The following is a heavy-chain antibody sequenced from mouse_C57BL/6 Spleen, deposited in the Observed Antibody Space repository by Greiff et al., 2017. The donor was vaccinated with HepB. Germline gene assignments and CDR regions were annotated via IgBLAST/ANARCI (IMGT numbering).Heavy chain of an antibody. CDR1: GYTFTDYY. D-gene: IGHD1-1*01. CDR3: ATTVVSYWYFDV. V-gene: IGHV1-76*01. CDR2: IYPGSGNT. Sequence: LQESGAELVRPGASVKLSCKASGYTFTDYYINWVKQRPGQGLEWIARIYPGSGNTYYNEKFKGKATLTAEKSSSTAYMQLGSLTSEDSAVYFCATTVVSYWYFDVWGTGTTVTVSS. J-gene: IGHJ1*03.